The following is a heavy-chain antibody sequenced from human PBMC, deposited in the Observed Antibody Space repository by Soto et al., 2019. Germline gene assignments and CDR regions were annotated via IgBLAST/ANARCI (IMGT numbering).Heavy chain of an antibody. CDR1: GLTLSNYA. CDR2: ISGSGGST. D-gene: IGHD6-19*01. V-gene: IGHV3-23*01. Sequence: EVQLLESGGGLVQPGGSLRLSCAASGLTLSNYAMSWVRQAPGKGLEWVSAISGSGGSTYYADSVKGRFTITRDNSKNTLYLQRNSLRAEDTAVYYCAKSTSIAVAYPLSHYWGQGTLVTVSS. CDR3: AKSTSIAVAYPLSHY. J-gene: IGHJ4*02.